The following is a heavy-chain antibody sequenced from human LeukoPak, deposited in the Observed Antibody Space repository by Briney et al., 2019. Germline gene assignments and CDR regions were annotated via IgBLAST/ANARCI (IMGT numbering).Heavy chain of an antibody. J-gene: IGHJ4*02. D-gene: IGHD5-18*01. V-gene: IGHV4-39*01. CDR3: ATSAMAKGFCDY. CDR1: GASISSNSHF. CDR2: FRYRDNT. Sequence: RPSETLSLTCAVSGASISSNSHFWGWVRQPPGKGLEWIGSFRYRDNTYSNPSLKSRVTISEDTSKNQFSLKLSSVTATDTAVYYCATSAMAKGFCDYWGQGTLVTVSS.